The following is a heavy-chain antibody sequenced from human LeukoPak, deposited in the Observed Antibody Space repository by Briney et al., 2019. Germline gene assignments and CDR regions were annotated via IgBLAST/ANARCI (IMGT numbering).Heavy chain of an antibody. J-gene: IGHJ6*02. CDR3: ARDGSGWGYCSGGSCHGMGYYYYGMDV. D-gene: IGHD2-15*01. V-gene: IGHV3-30-3*01. Sequence: PGGSLRLSCAASGFTFSSYAMHWVRQAPGKGLEWVAVISYDGSNKYYADSVKGRFTISRDNSKNTLYLQMNSLRAEDTAVYYCARDGSGWGYCSGGSCHGMGYYYYGMDVWGQGTTVTVSS. CDR1: GFTFSSYA. CDR2: ISYDGSNK.